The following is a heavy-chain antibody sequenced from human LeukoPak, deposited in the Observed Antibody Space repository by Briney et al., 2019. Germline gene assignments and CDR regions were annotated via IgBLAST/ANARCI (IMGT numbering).Heavy chain of an antibody. CDR2: ISYDGSNK. J-gene: IGHJ4*02. D-gene: IGHD3-22*01. Sequence: GGSLRLSCAASGFTFSSYAMHWVRPAPGKGLEWVAVISYDGSNKYYADSVKGGFTSSRDNAKDSLYLQINSLRAEYTAVYYCARDFSMDYYDSSGQPYFDYWGQGTLVTVSS. CDR1: GFTFSSYA. CDR3: ARDFSMDYYDSSGQPYFDY. V-gene: IGHV3-30*04.